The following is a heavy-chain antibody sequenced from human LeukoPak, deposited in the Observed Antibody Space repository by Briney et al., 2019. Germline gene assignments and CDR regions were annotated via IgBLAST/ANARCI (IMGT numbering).Heavy chain of an antibody. CDR3: ARGFISSGYCPPFDY. CDR1: GGSISSYY. J-gene: IGHJ4*02. Sequence: SETLSLTCTVSGGSISSYYWSWIRQPPGKGLEWIGYIYYSGSTNYNPSLKSRVTISVDTSKNQFSLKLSSVTAADTAVYYCARGFISSGYCPPFDYWGQGTLVTVSS. CDR2: IYYSGST. V-gene: IGHV4-59*01. D-gene: IGHD3-22*01.